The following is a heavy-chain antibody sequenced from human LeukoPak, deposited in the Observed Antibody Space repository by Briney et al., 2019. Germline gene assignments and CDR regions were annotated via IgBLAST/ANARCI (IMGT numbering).Heavy chain of an antibody. CDR2: INPSGGST. CDR1: GYTFTSYY. Sequence: GASVKVSCKASGYTFTSYYMHWVRQAPGQGLEWMGIINPSGGSTSYAQKFQGRVTVTRDMSTSTVYMELSSLRSEDTAVYYCARVTGYYDSSGYYYGGAFDIWGQGTMVTVSS. D-gene: IGHD3-22*01. J-gene: IGHJ3*02. V-gene: IGHV1-46*01. CDR3: ARVTGYYDSSGYYYGGAFDI.